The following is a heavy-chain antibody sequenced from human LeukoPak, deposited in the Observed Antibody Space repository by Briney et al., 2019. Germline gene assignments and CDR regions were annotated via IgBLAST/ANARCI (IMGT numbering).Heavy chain of an antibody. J-gene: IGHJ4*02. CDR2: ISGSGGST. V-gene: IGHV3-23*01. Sequence: GGSLRLSCAASGFTFSSYAMSWVRQAPGKGLERVSAISGSGGSTYYADSVKGRFTISRDNSKNTLYLQMNSLRAEDTAVYYCAKYRSRTVVTLDYWGQGTLVTVSS. CDR1: GFTFSSYA. D-gene: IGHD4-23*01. CDR3: AKYRSRTVVTLDY.